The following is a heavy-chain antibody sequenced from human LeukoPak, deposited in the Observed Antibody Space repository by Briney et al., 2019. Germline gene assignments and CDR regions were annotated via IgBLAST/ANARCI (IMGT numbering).Heavy chain of an antibody. CDR1: GGTFSSYA. CDR2: IIPIFGTA. D-gene: IGHD3-10*01. CDR3: ARARVNYGSVDLDY. Sequence: SVKVSCKASGGTFSSYAISWVRQAPGQGLEWMGGIIPIFGTANYAQKFQGRVTITADESTSTAYMELSSRRSEDTAVYYCARARVNYGSVDLDYWGQGTLVTVSS. J-gene: IGHJ4*02. V-gene: IGHV1-69*01.